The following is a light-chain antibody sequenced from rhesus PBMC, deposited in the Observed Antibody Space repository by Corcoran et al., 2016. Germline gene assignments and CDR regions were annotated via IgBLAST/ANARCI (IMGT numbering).Light chain of an antibody. CDR2: DAS. CDR3: YQHSSGLT. V-gene: IGKV3-10*01. Sequence: QVILTQSPATLSLSPGERATLSCRASQSVSSYVAWYQQKPGQAPRLLIYDASIRATGIPDRFSGSGAGTDFTLTISSLEPEDVGVYHCYQHSSGLTFGGGTKVEIK. J-gene: IGKJ4*01. CDR1: QSVSSY.